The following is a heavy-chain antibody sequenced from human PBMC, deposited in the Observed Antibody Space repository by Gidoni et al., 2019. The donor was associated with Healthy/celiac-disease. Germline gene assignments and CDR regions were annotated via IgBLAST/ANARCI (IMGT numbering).Heavy chain of an antibody. CDR1: AFTFTSSA. CDR2: IVVGSGNT. D-gene: IGHD5-18*01. CDR3: AAVGRGYSYGGGT. J-gene: IGHJ5*02. V-gene: IGHV1-58*02. Sequence: QLVQSGPEVKQPGTSVKLSCKVSAFTFTSSAMQWVRQARGQRLEWIGWIVVGSGNTNYAKKFQERVTITRDMSTRTAYMELSSLRSEDTAVYYCAAVGRGYSYGGGTWGQGTLVTVSS.